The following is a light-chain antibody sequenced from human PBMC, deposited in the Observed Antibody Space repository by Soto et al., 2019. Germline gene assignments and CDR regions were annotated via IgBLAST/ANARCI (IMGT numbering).Light chain of an antibody. J-gene: IGKJ4*01. Sequence: DVQMTQSPASLSVSVGDRVTITCRASQSISSYLNWYQQKPGKAPKLLIYAASNLQSGVSSRFSGSGSETDFTLTISSLQPEHFATYYCQQSYTTPLTFGGGTKVDI. CDR1: QSISSY. V-gene: IGKV1-39*01. CDR3: QQSYTTPLT. CDR2: AAS.